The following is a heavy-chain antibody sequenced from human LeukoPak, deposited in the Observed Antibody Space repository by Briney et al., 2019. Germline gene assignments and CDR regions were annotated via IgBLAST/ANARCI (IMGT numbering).Heavy chain of an antibody. CDR2: IYHSGKT. D-gene: IGHD6-19*01. J-gene: IGHJ4*02. Sequence: PSETLSLTCGVPGGSINNYWWSWVRQPAGKGLEWIGEIYHSGKTNYNVSLKSRVTMSVDRSKNQFSLRLTSVTAADTAFYFCARHIAVAGQRGFDYWGQGTLVTVSS. CDR3: ARHIAVAGQRGFDY. CDR1: GGSINNYW. V-gene: IGHV4-4*02.